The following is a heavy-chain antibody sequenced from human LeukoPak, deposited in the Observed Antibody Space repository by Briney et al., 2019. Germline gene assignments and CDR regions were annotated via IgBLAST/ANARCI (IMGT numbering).Heavy chain of an antibody. V-gene: IGHV3-23*01. CDR3: AKSHHVTAIDY. CDR1: GFTFSSYE. CDR2: ISASGVST. D-gene: IGHD2-21*02. Sequence: GGSLRLSCAASGFTFSSYEMNWVRQAPGMGLEWVSTISASGVSTYYADSVKGRFTISRDNSKNTLYLQMNSLRADDTAVYYCAKSHHVTAIDYWGQGTLVTVSS. J-gene: IGHJ4*02.